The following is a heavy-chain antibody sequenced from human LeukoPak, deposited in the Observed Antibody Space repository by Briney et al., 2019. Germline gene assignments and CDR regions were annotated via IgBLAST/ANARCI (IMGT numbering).Heavy chain of an antibody. J-gene: IGHJ4*02. V-gene: IGHV3-7*01. CDR1: GFNFGTYW. CDR3: ARPSFRTGSYFDH. CDR2: IEEYGNEV. D-gene: IGHD3/OR15-3a*01. Sequence: GGSLRLSCVASGFNFGTYWMNWVRQAPGKGLEWVANIEEYGNEVQYVDSVKGRFTIFRDNTKTSLYLQMNNLRVEDTAVYYCARPSFRTGSYFDHWGQGALVTVSS.